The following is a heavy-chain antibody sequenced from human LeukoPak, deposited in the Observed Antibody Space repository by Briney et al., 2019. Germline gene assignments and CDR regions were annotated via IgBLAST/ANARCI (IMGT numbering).Heavy chain of an antibody. J-gene: IGHJ4*02. D-gene: IGHD5-24*01. CDR2: IKQDGSEK. Sequence: PGGSLRLSCAASGLAFNNYWMSWVRQAPGKGLEWVANIKQDGSEKYYVDSVKGRFTISRDNAKNSLYLQMNSLRAEDTAVYYCARVGREMATYYFDYWGQGTLVTVSS. CDR1: GLAFNNYW. CDR3: ARVGREMATYYFDY. V-gene: IGHV3-7*01.